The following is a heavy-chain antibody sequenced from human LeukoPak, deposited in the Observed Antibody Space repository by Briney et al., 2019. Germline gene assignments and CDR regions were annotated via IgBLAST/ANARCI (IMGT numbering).Heavy chain of an antibody. CDR2: NSWNSGRI. CDR3: AKDIGGSYYYSYYGMDV. J-gene: IGHJ6*02. D-gene: IGHD1-26*01. CDR1: GFTFDDYA. Sequence: GRSLRLSCAASGFTFDDYAMLWVRQAPGKGLEWVSGNSWNSGRIGYADSVKGRFTISRDNAKNSLYLQMNSLRAEDTALYYCAKDIGGSYYYSYYGMDVWGQGPTVTVSS. V-gene: IGHV3-9*01.